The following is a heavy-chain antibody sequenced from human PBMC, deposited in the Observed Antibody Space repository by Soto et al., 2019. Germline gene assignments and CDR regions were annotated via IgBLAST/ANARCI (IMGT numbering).Heavy chain of an antibody. CDR2: IYYSGST. CDR1: GGSISSYY. J-gene: IGHJ3*02. D-gene: IGHD3-9*01. V-gene: IGHV4-59*08. Sequence: QVQLQESGPGLVKPSETLSLTCTVSGGSISSYYWSWIRQPPGKGLEGIGYIYYSGSTNYNPSLKSRVTISVVTCKNQFSLNLSSVTAADTAVYYCARFEDYDILAGSPDAFDIWGQGTMVTVSS. CDR3: ARFEDYDILAGSPDAFDI.